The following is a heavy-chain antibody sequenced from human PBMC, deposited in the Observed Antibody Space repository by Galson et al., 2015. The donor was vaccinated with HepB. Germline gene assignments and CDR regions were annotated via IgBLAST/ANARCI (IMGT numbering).Heavy chain of an antibody. Sequence: SVKVSCKASGGTFSSYAISWVRQAPGQGLEWMGGIIPIFGTANYAQKFQGRVTITADESTSTAYMELSSLRSEDTAVYYCAGAHCSGGSCYLKRRNYYYYYYMDVWGKGTTVTVSS. CDR1: GGTFSSYA. CDR2: IIPIFGTA. CDR3: AGAHCSGGSCYLKRRNYYYYYYMDV. V-gene: IGHV1-69*13. D-gene: IGHD2-15*01. J-gene: IGHJ6*03.